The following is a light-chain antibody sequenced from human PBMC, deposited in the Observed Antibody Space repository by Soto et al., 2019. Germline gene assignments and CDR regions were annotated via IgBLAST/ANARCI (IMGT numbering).Light chain of an antibody. CDR2: EVN. CDR1: SSDVGGYNY. V-gene: IGLV2-8*01. CDR3: SSYAGSSNV. Sequence: QSALTQPPSASGSPGQSVAISCTGTSSDVGGYNYVSWYQQHPGKAPKLMIYEVNKRPSWVPDRFSGSKSGNTASLTVSGLQAEDEADDYCSSYAGSSNVFGTGSQLTVL. J-gene: IGLJ1*01.